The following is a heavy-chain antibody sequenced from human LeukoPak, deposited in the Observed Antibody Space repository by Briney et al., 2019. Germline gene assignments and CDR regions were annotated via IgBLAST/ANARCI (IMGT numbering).Heavy chain of an antibody. Sequence: PGGSLRLSCAASGFTFSSYGMHWVRQAPGKGLEWVAFIRYDGSNKYYADSVKGRFTISRDNPKNTLYLQMNSLRAEDTAVYYCAKDRVTTDQLYYFDYWGQGTLVTVSS. CDR1: GFTFSSYG. J-gene: IGHJ4*02. D-gene: IGHD4-17*01. CDR3: AKDRVTTDQLYYFDY. V-gene: IGHV3-30*02. CDR2: IRYDGSNK.